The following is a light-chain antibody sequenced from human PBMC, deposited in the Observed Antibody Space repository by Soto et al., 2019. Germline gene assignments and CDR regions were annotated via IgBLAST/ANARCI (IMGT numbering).Light chain of an antibody. J-gene: IGKJ5*01. CDR2: GAS. CDR1: QSVSSN. Sequence: EIVMTQSPATLSVSPGERATLSCRASQSVSSNLAWYQQKPGQAPRLIIYGASTRATGVPARFSGSGSGTDFTLTISSLEPEDFAVYYCQQRSDWPSFGQRTRLEIK. V-gene: IGKV3-15*01. CDR3: QQRSDWPS.